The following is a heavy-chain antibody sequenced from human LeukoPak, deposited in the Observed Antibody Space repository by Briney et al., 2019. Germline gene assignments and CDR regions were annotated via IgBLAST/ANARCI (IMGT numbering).Heavy chain of an antibody. CDR3: ASRNDILTGYVFDF. Sequence: SETLSLTCTVSGGCVSSSIYYWGWIRQPPGKGLEWIGSIYYSGSTSYNASLKSRVTISVDTSKNQFSLKLTSVTAADTAVYYCASRNDILTGYVFDFWGQGTLVTVSS. D-gene: IGHD3-9*01. CDR2: IYYSGST. CDR1: GGCVSSSIYY. J-gene: IGHJ4*02. V-gene: IGHV4-39*01.